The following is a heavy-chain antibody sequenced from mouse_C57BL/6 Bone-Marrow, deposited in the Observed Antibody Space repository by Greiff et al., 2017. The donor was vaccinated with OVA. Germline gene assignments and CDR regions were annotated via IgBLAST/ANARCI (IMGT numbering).Heavy chain of an antibody. CDR1: GYSFTDYN. Sequence: EVQLQESGPELVKPGASVKISCKASGYSFTDYNMNWVKQSNGKSLEWIGVINPNYGTTSYNQKFKGKATLTVDQSSSTAYMQLNSLTSEDSAVYYCAREDIGSSYDAMDYWGQGTSVTVSS. D-gene: IGHD1-1*01. V-gene: IGHV1-39*01. CDR3: AREDIGSSYDAMDY. J-gene: IGHJ4*01. CDR2: INPNYGTT.